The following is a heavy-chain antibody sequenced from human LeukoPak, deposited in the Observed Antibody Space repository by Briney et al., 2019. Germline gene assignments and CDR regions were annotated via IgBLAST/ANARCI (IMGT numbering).Heavy chain of an antibody. CDR2: IFYSGIT. Sequence: SETLSLTCTVSGDSVSGTTSYWTWIRQPPGQGLEYIGSIFYSGITFYNPSLKSRVTMSVDTSKNQFSLKLNSVTAADTAVYFCARQLAGLFFNSWGQGTLVAVSS. CDR1: GDSVSGTTSY. V-gene: IGHV4-39*01. J-gene: IGHJ4*02. CDR3: ARQLAGLFFNS. D-gene: IGHD6-19*01.